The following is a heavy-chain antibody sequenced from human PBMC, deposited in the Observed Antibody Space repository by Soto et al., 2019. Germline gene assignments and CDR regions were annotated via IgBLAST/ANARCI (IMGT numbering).Heavy chain of an antibody. Sequence: QVQLQEAGPGLVKPSETLSLTCNVSGDSMSKYYWSWVRQPAGKGLEWIGRIWTSGRTNYNPSLNSRVIMSIETSNKHFSLDLKSVTAADTAVYYGARTVGAAYYFDCWGQGVLVTFSS. J-gene: IGHJ4*02. CDR3: ARTVGAAYYFDC. V-gene: IGHV4-4*07. CDR2: IWTSGRT. D-gene: IGHD3-16*01. CDR1: GDSMSKYY.